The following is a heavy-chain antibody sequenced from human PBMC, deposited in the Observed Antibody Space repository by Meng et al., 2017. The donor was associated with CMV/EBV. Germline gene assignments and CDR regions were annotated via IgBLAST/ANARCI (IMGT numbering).Heavy chain of an antibody. J-gene: IGHJ4*02. V-gene: IGHV1-2*02. CDR3: ARDPPQREQPLLRY. Sequence: VQSWAAVQKPGVTVKVSCNASGYTFTGYYMHGVRQAPRQGLEWMGWINPNSGGTNYAQKFQGRVTMTRDTSISTAYMELSRLRSDDTAVYYCARDPPQREQPLLRYWGQGTLVTVSS. CDR2: INPNSGGT. D-gene: IGHD6-25*01. CDR1: GYTFTGYY.